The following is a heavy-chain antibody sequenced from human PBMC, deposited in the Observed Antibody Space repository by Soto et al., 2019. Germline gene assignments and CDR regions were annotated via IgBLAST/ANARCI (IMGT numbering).Heavy chain of an antibody. CDR2: INSDGSST. CDR3: ARALVPAAYYYYYYYYMDV. CDR1: GFTFSSYW. Sequence: PGGSLRLSCAASGFTFSSYWMHWVRQAPGKGLVWVSRINSDGSSTSYADSVKGRLTISRDNAKNTLYLQMNSLRAEDTAVYYCARALVPAAYYYYYYYYMDVWGKGTTVTVSS. D-gene: IGHD2-2*01. V-gene: IGHV3-74*01. J-gene: IGHJ6*03.